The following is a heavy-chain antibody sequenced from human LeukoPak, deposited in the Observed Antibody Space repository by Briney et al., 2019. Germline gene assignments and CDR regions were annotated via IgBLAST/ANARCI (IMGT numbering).Heavy chain of an antibody. CDR3: ARAKVGYSYGDYYYYMDV. J-gene: IGHJ6*03. D-gene: IGHD5-18*01. CDR2: ISYSGST. Sequence: KRSETLSLTCTVSGGSISIHYGRWIRQPPGRGLEWIGYISYSGSTNYNPSLKSRVTISVDTSKNQFSLKLSSVTAADTAVYYCARAKVGYSYGDYYYYMDVWGKGTTVTVSS. CDR1: GGSISIHY. V-gene: IGHV4-59*11.